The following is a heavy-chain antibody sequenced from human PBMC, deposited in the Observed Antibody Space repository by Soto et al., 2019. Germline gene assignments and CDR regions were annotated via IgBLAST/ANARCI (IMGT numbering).Heavy chain of an antibody. J-gene: IGHJ5*02. V-gene: IGHV3-30*18. CDR1: GFTFSSYG. D-gene: IGHD6-6*01. CDR2: ISYDGSNK. CDR3: AKAKGPYSSSATWFDP. Sequence: LRLSCAASGFTFSSYGMHWVRQAPGKGLEWVAVISYDGSNKYYADSVKGRFTISRDNSKNTPYLQMNSLRAEDTAVYYCAKAKGPYSSSATWFDPWGQGTLVTVSS.